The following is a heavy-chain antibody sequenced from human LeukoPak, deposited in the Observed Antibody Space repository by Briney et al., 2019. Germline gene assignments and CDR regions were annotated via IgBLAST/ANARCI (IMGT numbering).Heavy chain of an antibody. V-gene: IGHV3-30-3*01. CDR3: AKAFYGDYGRGIDY. CDR1: GFTFSSYA. CDR2: ISYDGSNK. J-gene: IGHJ4*02. Sequence: PGGSLRLSCAASGFTFSSYAMHWVRQAPGKGLEWVAVISYDGSNKYYADSVKGRFTISRDNSKNTLYLQMNSLRAEDTAVYYCAKAFYGDYGRGIDYWGQGTLVTVSS. D-gene: IGHD4-17*01.